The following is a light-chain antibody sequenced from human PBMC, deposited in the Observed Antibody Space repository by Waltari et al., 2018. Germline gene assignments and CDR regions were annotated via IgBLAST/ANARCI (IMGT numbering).Light chain of an antibody. CDR1: QNVSTW. V-gene: IGKV1-5*03. J-gene: IGKJ1*01. Sequence: DIQMTQSPSTLSASVGDRVTITCRAIQNVSTWLAWYQQKPGKAPKLLIYRESSLESGVPSRFSGSGSGTEFTLTISSLQPDDFAIYYCQQYNSSPWTFGQGTKVEIK. CDR3: QQYNSSPWT. CDR2: RES.